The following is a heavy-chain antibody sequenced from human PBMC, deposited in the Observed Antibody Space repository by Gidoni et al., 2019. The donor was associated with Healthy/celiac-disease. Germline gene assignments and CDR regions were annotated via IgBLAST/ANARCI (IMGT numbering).Heavy chain of an antibody. D-gene: IGHD3-10*01. CDR1: GFTFSSYN. CDR2: IVTAGDT. V-gene: IGHV3-13*01. Sequence: EVQLVESGGGLVQPGGSLRLSCAASGFTFSSYNLQWVRQATGKGLEWFSAIVTAGDTYYPGSVKGRFTISRENAKNSLYLQMNSLRAGDTAVYYCARGHITMVRGVIINPGAFDIWGQGTMVTVSS. CDR3: ARGHITMVRGVIINPGAFDI. J-gene: IGHJ3*02.